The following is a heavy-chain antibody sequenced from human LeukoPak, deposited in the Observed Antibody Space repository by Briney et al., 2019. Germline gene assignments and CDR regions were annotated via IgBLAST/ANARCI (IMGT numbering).Heavy chain of an antibody. Sequence: PGGSLRLSSAASGFTFSSYAISWVRQAPGKGLEWVSVISGSGGSTYYADSVKGRFTISRDNSKNTLYLQMNSLRAEDTAVYYCARAQTSSGWYGMKSDFDYWGQGTLVTVSS. CDR1: GFTFSSYA. CDR2: ISGSGGST. D-gene: IGHD6-19*01. J-gene: IGHJ4*02. V-gene: IGHV3-23*01. CDR3: ARAQTSSGWYGMKSDFDY.